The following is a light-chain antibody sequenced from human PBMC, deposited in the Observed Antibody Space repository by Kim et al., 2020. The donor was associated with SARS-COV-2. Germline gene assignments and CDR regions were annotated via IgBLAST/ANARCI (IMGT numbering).Light chain of an antibody. Sequence: PWDRATLSCRASQNIDNYLAWYQQRPGQAPRLLVYDASNRATGVPDRFSGSGSGTDFTLTISSLEPEDFSIYYCQQRNSWPPAVTFGGGTKVDIK. CDR3: QQRNSWPPAVT. CDR2: DAS. J-gene: IGKJ4*01. CDR1: QNIDNY. V-gene: IGKV3-11*01.